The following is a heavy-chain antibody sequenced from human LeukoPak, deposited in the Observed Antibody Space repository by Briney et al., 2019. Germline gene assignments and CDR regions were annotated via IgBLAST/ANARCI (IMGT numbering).Heavy chain of an antibody. D-gene: IGHD5-18*01. Sequence: GRSLRLSCAASGLTFSSYAMHWVRQAPGKGLEWVAVISYDGSNKYYADSVKGRFTISRDNSKNTLYLQMNSLRAEDTAVYYCASTFMRRYSLGGWFDPWGQGTLVTVSS. CDR1: GLTFSSYA. CDR2: ISYDGSNK. V-gene: IGHV3-30*04. J-gene: IGHJ5*02. CDR3: ASTFMRRYSLGGWFDP.